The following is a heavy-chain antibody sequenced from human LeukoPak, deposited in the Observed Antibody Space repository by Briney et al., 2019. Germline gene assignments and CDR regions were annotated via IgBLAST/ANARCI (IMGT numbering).Heavy chain of an antibody. CDR3: AGDPFIVGATGVDY. CDR1: GYTFTSYA. J-gene: IGHJ4*02. V-gene: IGHV7-4-1*02. D-gene: IGHD1-26*01. Sequence: ASVKVSCKASGYTFTSYAMNWVRQAPGQGLEWMGWINTNTGNPTYAQDFTGRFVFSLDTSVSTAYLQISSLKAEDTAVYYCAGDPFIVGATGVDYWGQGTLVTVSS. CDR2: INTNTGNP.